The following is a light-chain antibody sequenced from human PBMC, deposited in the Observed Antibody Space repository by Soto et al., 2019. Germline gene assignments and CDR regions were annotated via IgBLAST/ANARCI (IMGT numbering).Light chain of an antibody. V-gene: IGLV2-8*01. CDR3: SSDAGSNLRV. J-gene: IGLJ1*01. Sequence: QSVLTQPPSASGSPGQSVTISCTGTSSDVGGYNYVSWYQQHPGKAPKLMIYEVSKRSSGVPDRFSGSKSGNTASLTVSGLQAEDEADYYCSSDAGSNLRVFGTGTKVT. CDR2: EVS. CDR1: SSDVGGYNY.